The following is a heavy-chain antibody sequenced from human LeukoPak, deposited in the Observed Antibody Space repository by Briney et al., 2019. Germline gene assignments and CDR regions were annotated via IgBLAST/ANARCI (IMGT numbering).Heavy chain of an antibody. Sequence: ASVKVSCKASGYTFTSYYMHWVGQAPGQGLEWMGIINPSGGSTSYAQKFQGRVTMTRDTSTSTVYMELSSLRSEDTAVYYCARSPYYDILTGYFDYWGQGTLVTVSS. CDR3: ARSPYYDILTGYFDY. V-gene: IGHV1-46*01. CDR2: INPSGGST. D-gene: IGHD3-9*01. CDR1: GYTFTSYY. J-gene: IGHJ4*02.